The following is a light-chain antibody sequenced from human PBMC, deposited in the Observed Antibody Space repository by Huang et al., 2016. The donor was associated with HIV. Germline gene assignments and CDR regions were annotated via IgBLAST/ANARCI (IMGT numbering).Light chain of an antibody. Sequence: EIVMTQSPATLSVSPGERATLSCRASQSVSSNLAWYQQKPGQAPRLLIYGASTRATGIPARFWGSGSGTEFTLTISSLQSEDFAVYYCQQNNNWPPLFTFGPGTKVDIK. CDR3: QQNNNWPPLFT. J-gene: IGKJ3*01. V-gene: IGKV3-15*01. CDR2: GAS. CDR1: QSVSSN.